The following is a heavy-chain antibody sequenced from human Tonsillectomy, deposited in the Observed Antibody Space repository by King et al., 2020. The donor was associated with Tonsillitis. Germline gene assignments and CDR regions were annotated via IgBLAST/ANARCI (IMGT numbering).Heavy chain of an antibody. CDR1: GFSFSDYY. V-gene: IGHV3-11*06. CDR3: AVLSAEKWFDP. J-gene: IGHJ5*02. D-gene: IGHD2-8*02. CDR2: ISSNTGYT. Sequence: QLVQSGGGLVKPGGSLRLSCAASGFSFSDYYMSWVRQAPGKGLEWLSYISSNTGYTNYADSVKGRFTISRDDAKNSLHLQMNSLRAEDTAVYYCAVLSAEKWFDPWGQGPLVTVSS.